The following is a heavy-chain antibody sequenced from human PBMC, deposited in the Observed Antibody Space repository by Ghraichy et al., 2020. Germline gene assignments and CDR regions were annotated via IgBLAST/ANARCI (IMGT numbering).Heavy chain of an antibody. V-gene: IGHV1-8*01. Sequence: ASVKVSCKASGYTFTSYDINWVRQATGQGLEWMGWMNPNSGNTGYAQKFQGRVTMTRNTSISTAYMELSSLRSEDTAVYYCARGDSRKLRYFGASKKWFDPWGQGTLVTVSS. CDR2: MNPNSGNT. CDR1: GYTFTSYD. D-gene: IGHD3-9*01. CDR3: ARGDSRKLRYFGASKKWFDP. J-gene: IGHJ5*02.